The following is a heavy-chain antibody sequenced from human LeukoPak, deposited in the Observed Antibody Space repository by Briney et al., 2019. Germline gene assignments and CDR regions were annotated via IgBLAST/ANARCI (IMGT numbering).Heavy chain of an antibody. V-gene: IGHV4-34*01. CDR2: INHSGST. Sequence: SETLSLTCAVYGGSFSGYYWSWIRQPPGKGLEWIGEINHSGSTNYNPSLKSRVTISVDTSKNQSSLKLSSVTAADTAVYYCARGGARYSYGSRYYYYYYMDVWGKGTTVTVSS. CDR3: ARGGARYSYGSRYYYYYYMDV. CDR1: GGSFSGYY. J-gene: IGHJ6*03. D-gene: IGHD5-18*01.